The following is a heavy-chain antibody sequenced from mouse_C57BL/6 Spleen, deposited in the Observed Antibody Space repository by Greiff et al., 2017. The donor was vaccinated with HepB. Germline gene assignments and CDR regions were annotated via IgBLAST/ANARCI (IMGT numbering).Heavy chain of an antibody. CDR1: GFNIKDDY. J-gene: IGHJ1*03. Sequence: EVQLQESGAELVRPGASVKLSCTASGFNIKDDYMHWVKQRPEQGLEWIGWIDPENGDTEYASKFQGKATITADTSSNTAYLQLSSLTSEDTAVYYCTHHYGSSHWYFDVWGTGTTVTVSS. CDR3: THHYGSSHWYFDV. CDR2: IDPENGDT. V-gene: IGHV14-4*01. D-gene: IGHD1-1*01.